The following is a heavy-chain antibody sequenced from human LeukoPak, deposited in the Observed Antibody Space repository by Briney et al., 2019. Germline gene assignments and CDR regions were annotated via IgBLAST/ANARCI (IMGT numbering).Heavy chain of an antibody. CDR1: GYTFTSYG. Sequence: ASVRVSCKASGYTFTSYGISWVRQAPGQGLEWMGWISAYNGNTNYAQKLQGRVTMTTDTSTSTAYMELRSLRSDDTAVYYCARACIGVCSSTSYEGYWGQGTLVTVSS. CDR3: ARACIGVCSSTSYEGY. V-gene: IGHV1-18*01. D-gene: IGHD2-2*01. J-gene: IGHJ4*02. CDR2: ISAYNGNT.